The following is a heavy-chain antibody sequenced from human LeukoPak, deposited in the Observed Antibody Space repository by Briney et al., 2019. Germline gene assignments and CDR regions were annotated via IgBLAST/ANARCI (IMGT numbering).Heavy chain of an antibody. J-gene: IGHJ4*02. CDR1: GGSISSNNYY. V-gene: IGHV4-39*01. CDR3: ASVNRGWFGVGEY. CDR2: IYYSGSI. Sequence: PSETLSLTCTVSGGSISSNNYYWGWIRQPPEKGLEWIGSIYYSGSIYYNPSHESRVTISVDTSKNQFSLKLTSVTAADTALCYCASVNRGWFGVGEYWGQGTLVTVSS. D-gene: IGHD3-10*01.